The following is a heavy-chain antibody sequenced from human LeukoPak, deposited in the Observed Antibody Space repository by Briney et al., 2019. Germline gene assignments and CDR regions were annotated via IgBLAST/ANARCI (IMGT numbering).Heavy chain of an antibody. CDR1: GYTFTSYD. CDR2: MNPNSGDT. D-gene: IGHD3-16*01. J-gene: IGHJ4*02. Sequence: ASVKVSCKASGYTFTSYDINWVRQATGQGLEWMGWMNPNSGDTGYAQKFQGRVTMTRNTAISTAYMELSSLRSEDTAVYYCATTGRVTTVEYYFDYWGQGTLVTVSS. CDR3: ATTGRVTTVEYYFDY. V-gene: IGHV1-8*01.